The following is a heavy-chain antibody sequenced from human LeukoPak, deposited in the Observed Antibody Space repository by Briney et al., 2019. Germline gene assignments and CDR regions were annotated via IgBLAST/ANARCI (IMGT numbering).Heavy chain of an antibody. Sequence: SATLSLTCTVSGGSISSYYWSWIRQPPGKGLEWIGYIYYSGSTNYNPSLKSRVTISVDTSKNQFSLKLSSVTAADTAVYYCARVRLYGGEFRYFDLWGRGTLVTVSS. D-gene: IGHD4-23*01. V-gene: IGHV4-59*01. CDR2: IYYSGST. CDR1: GGSISSYY. J-gene: IGHJ2*01. CDR3: ARVRLYGGEFRYFDL.